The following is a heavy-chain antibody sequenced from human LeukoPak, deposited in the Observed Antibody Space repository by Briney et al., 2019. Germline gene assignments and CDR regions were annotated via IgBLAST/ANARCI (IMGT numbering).Heavy chain of an antibody. D-gene: IGHD6-13*01. CDR1: GYTFTSYG. CDR2: ISAYNGNT. V-gene: IGHV1-18*01. CDR3: AIQNSSWLLDWYFDL. J-gene: IGHJ2*01. Sequence: ASVKVSCKASGYTFTSYGISWVRQAPGQGLEWMGWISAYNGNTNYAQKFQGRVTMTTDTSTSTAYMELRSLRSDDTAVYYCAIQNSSWLLDWYFDLWGRGTLVTVSS.